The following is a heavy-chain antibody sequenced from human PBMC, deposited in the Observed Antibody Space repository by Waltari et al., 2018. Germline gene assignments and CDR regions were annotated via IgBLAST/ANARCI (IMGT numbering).Heavy chain of an antibody. J-gene: IGHJ3*01. CDR3: AREVNKVHDGDHGSAFDV. Sequence: QVPLVQSGAEVKKPGSSVKVSCKTSGGTHNSYTINWVRQAPGHGLEWMGRILPIVGIMDYAQKFQGRVTITADNCTFTGYMERGRLRSEDTAVYYCAREVNKVHDGDHGSAFDVWGKGTMVTVSS. CDR2: ILPIVGIM. D-gene: IGHD4-17*01. CDR1: GGTHNSYT. V-gene: IGHV1-69*04.